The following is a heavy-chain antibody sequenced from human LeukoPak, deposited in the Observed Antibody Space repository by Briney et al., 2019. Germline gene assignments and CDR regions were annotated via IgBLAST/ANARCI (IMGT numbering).Heavy chain of an antibody. CDR3: ARGGRYYYDSSGYYYKFDY. V-gene: IGHV1-46*01. CDR1: GYTFTSYY. Sequence: GASVKVSCKASGYTFTSYYMHWVRQAPGQGLEWMGIINPSGGSTSYAQKFQGRVTMTRDTSTSTVYMELSSLRSVDTAVYYCARGGRYYYDSSGYYYKFDYWGQGTLVTVSS. D-gene: IGHD3-22*01. J-gene: IGHJ4*02. CDR2: INPSGGST.